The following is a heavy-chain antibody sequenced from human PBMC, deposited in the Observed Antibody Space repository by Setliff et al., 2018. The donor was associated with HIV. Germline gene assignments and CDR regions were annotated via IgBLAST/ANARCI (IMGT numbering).Heavy chain of an antibody. J-gene: IGHJ3*02. CDR2: IYPYGSDT. CDR1: GYSFTTYW. D-gene: IGHD3-3*01. Sequence: LGESLKISCKGSGYSFTTYWIGWVRQMPGKGLEWMGIIYPYGSDTRYSPSFQGQVTISADKSISTAYVQWSGLKASDTAMYYCARRPYYDSWSGHQAFDIWGQGTMVTVSS. V-gene: IGHV5-51*01. CDR3: ARRPYYDSWSGHQAFDI.